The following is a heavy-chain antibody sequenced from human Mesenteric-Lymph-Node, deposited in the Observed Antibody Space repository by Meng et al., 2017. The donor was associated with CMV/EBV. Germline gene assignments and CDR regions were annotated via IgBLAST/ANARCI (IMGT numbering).Heavy chain of an antibody. CDR1: GFTFSSFA. CDR2: ITGGGSST. J-gene: IGHJ4*02. Sequence: GESLKISCAASGFTFSSFAMSWVRQAPGKGLEWVSAITGGGSSTYYADSAKGRFTISRDNSKNMVYLQMNSLTAEDTAVYRCAEDHYGGNLGSAGGIDSWGQGTLVTVSS. D-gene: IGHD4-23*01. V-gene: IGHV3-23*01. CDR3: AEDHYGGNLGSAGGIDS.